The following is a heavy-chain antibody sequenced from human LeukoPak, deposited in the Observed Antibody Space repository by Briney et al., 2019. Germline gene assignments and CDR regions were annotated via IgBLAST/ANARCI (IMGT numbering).Heavy chain of an antibody. CDR3: TRDLMDYDVSTGLHHYYMDV. V-gene: IGHV3-7*01. CDR1: GFTFSSYW. CDR2: IKQDGSEK. J-gene: IGHJ6*02. Sequence: GGSLRLSCAASGFTFSSYWMSWVRQAPWKGLEWVANIKQDGSEKYYVDSVKGRFTISRDNAKNTLYLQMNTLRVEDTAVYYCTRDLMDYDVSTGLHHYYMDVWGQGTTVTVSS. D-gene: IGHD3-9*01.